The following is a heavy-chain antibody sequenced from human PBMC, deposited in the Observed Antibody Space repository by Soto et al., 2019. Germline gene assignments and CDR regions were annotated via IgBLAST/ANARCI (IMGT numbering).Heavy chain of an antibody. Sequence: QVQLQESGPGLVKPSETLSLTCTVSGGSISSYYWSWIRQPPGKGLEWIGYIYYSGSTNYNPSLKSRVTISVDTSKNQFSLKLSSVTAADTAVYYCARARRAILFDYWGQGTLVTVSS. CDR1: GGSISSYY. CDR3: ARARRAILFDY. CDR2: IYYSGST. D-gene: IGHD3-10*01. J-gene: IGHJ4*02. V-gene: IGHV4-59*01.